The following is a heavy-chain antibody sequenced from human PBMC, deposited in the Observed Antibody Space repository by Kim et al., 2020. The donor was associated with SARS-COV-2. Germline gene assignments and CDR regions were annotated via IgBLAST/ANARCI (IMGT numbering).Heavy chain of an antibody. V-gene: IGHV4-39*07. CDR3: ARGFGGGPFDY. Sequence: YYNPSLKSRVTISVDTSKNQFSLKLSSVTAADTAVYYCARGFGGGPFDYWGQGTLVTVSS. J-gene: IGHJ4*02. D-gene: IGHD3-16*01.